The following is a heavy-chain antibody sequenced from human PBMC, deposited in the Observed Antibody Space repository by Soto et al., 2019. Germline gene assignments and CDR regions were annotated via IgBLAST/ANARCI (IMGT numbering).Heavy chain of an antibody. V-gene: IGHV3-30-3*01. Sequence: GSLRLSCAASGVTVSSNYMSWVRQAPGKGLEWVAVISYDGSNKYYADSVKGRFTISRDNSKNTLYLQMNSLRAEDTAVYYCARDRLRYNWNDFPYYYYGMDVWGQGTTVTVSS. CDR3: ARDRLRYNWNDFPYYYYGMDV. CDR2: ISYDGSNK. D-gene: IGHD1-1*01. CDR1: GVTVSSNY. J-gene: IGHJ6*02.